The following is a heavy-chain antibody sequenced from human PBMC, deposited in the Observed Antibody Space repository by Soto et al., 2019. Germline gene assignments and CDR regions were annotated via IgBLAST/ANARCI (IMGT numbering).Heavy chain of an antibody. CDR3: AKHRGAGGHFDY. J-gene: IGHJ4*02. CDR2: VSIGGST. Sequence: PGGSLRLSCAASGFTFSSYAMGWVRQGPGKGLEWVAVVSIGGSTHYADSVRGRFTISRDNPKNTLSLQMNSLTAEDTAVYFCAKHRGAGGHFDYWGQGALVTVSS. V-gene: IGHV3-23*01. D-gene: IGHD2-15*01. CDR1: GFTFSSYA.